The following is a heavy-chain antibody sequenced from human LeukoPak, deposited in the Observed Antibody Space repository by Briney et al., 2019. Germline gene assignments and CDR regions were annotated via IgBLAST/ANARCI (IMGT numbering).Heavy chain of an antibody. J-gene: IGHJ3*02. Sequence: SETLSLTCTVSGGSISSSSYYWGWIRQPPGKGLEWIGNIYYSGSTYYNPSLKSRVTKSVDTSKNQLSLKMSSVTAADTAVYYCARNNWNDYAFDIWGQGTVVTVSS. V-gene: IGHV4-39*01. CDR1: GGSISSSSYY. CDR3: ARNNWNDYAFDI. CDR2: IYYSGST. D-gene: IGHD1-1*01.